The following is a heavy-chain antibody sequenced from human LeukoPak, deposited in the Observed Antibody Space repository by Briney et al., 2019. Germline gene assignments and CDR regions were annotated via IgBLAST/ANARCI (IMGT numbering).Heavy chain of an antibody. D-gene: IGHD6-19*01. Sequence: PSETLSLTCTVSGGSISSYYWSWIRQPAGKGLEWIGRIYTSGSTNYNPSLKSRVTMSVDTSKNQFSLKLSSVTAADTAVYYCARVRGGSGWSTRPYYFDYWGQGTLVTVSS. CDR1: GGSISSYY. CDR3: ARVRGGSGWSTRPYYFDY. J-gene: IGHJ4*02. CDR2: IYTSGST. V-gene: IGHV4-4*07.